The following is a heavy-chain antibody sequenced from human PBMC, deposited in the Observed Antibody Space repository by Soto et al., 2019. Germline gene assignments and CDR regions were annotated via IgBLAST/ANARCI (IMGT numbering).Heavy chain of an antibody. J-gene: IGHJ5*02. CDR1: GGSISSYY. V-gene: IGHV4-59*01. CDR2: IYYGGST. D-gene: IGHD5-18*01. CDR3: ARSDWGLVDTAMVAGYWFDP. Sequence: SETLSLTCTVSGGSISSYYWSWIRQPPGKGLEWIGYIYYGGSTNYNPSLKSRVTISVDTSKNQFSLKLSSVTAADTAVYYCARSDWGLVDTAMVAGYWFDPWGQGTLVTVSS.